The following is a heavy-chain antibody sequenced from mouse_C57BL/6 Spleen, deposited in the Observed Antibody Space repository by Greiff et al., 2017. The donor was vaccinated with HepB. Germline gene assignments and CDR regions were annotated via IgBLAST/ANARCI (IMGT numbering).Heavy chain of an antibody. CDR1: DSEVFPIAY. D-gene: IGHD1-1*01. V-gene: IGHV15-2*01. CDR3: ARATTVVAHWYFDV. CDR2: ILPSIGRT. Sequence: QVQLQQSGSELRSPGSSVKLSCKDFDSEVFPIAYMSWVRQKPGHGFEWIGGILPSIGRTIYGEKFEDKATLDADTLSNTAYLELNSLTSEDSAIYYCARATTVVAHWYFDVWGTGTTVTVSS. J-gene: IGHJ1*03.